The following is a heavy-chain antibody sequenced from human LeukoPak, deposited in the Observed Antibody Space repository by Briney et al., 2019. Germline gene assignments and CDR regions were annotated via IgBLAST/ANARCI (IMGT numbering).Heavy chain of an antibody. V-gene: IGHV3-23*01. J-gene: IGHJ4*02. D-gene: IGHD6-13*01. CDR2: ISGSAGST. Sequence: PGGSLRLSCAASGFTFSSYAMSWVRQAPGKGLERVSAISGSAGSTYYADSVKGRFTISRDNSKNTLSLQMNSLRAEDTAVYYCANGAAAGTPTIGDYWGQGTLVTVSS. CDR3: ANGAAAGTPTIGDY. CDR1: GFTFSSYA.